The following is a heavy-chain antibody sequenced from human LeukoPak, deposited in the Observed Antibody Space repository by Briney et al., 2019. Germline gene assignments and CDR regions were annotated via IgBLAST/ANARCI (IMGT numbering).Heavy chain of an antibody. Sequence: RSGGSLRLSCAASGFTFHNFGMSWVRQAPGKGLEWVSSLSWNGGDTRYADSAKGRFTISRDNAKNSLYLHMNSLRAEDTALYHCARRAYPYHYYMDVWGKGTTVTVSS. CDR1: GFTFHNFG. CDR3: ARRAYPYHYYMDV. CDR2: LSWNGGDT. D-gene: IGHD3-16*01. J-gene: IGHJ6*03. V-gene: IGHV3-20*01.